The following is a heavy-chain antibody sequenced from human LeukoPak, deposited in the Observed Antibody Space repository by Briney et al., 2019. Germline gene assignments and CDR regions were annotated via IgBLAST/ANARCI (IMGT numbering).Heavy chain of an antibody. Sequence: SGTLSLTCAVSGGSILTTNWWSWVRQPPGKGLEWIGEVHLSGTTYYNPSLKSRVTLSVDTSKNQFSLNLSSVTAADTAVYYCARLNRHSIDYWGQGTLVTVSS. CDR1: GGSILTTNW. V-gene: IGHV4-4*02. CDR3: ARLNRHSIDY. D-gene: IGHD1-14*01. CDR2: VHLSGTT. J-gene: IGHJ4*02.